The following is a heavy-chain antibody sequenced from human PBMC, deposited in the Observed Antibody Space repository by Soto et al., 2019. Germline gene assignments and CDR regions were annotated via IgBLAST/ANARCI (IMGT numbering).Heavy chain of an antibody. CDR2: ISYSGGT. D-gene: IGHD2-15*01. CDR3: ARESGWGYYNR. J-gene: IGHJ4*02. V-gene: IGHV4-39*02. CDR1: GVSISSSGNY. Sequence: QLQMQESGPGLVKPSETLSLTCSVSGVSISSSGNYWGWIRQPPGKGLEWIGSISYSGGTSYKPSLESRVTMSLDTFKNQFSLRLSSVTAADTAVYYCARESGWGYYNRWGQGTLVTVSS.